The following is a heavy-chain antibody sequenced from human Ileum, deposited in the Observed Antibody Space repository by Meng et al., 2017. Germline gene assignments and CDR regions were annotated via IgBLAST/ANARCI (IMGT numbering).Heavy chain of an antibody. D-gene: IGHD7-27*01. CDR1: GGSVSSSGYQ. Sequence: QAPPQESGHGLLRPSETLSLICAVSGGSVSSSGYQWGWIRQPPGKGLEWIGYASPNYNPSLKSRVTISVDTSKNQFSLKLTSVTAADTAVYYCARDHWGSLDYWGQGVLVTVSS. CDR2: ASP. CDR3: ARDHWGSLDY. V-gene: IGHV4-61*08. J-gene: IGHJ4*02.